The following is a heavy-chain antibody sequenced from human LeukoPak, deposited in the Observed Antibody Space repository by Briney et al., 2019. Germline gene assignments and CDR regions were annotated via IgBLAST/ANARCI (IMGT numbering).Heavy chain of an antibody. CDR2: IYTSGST. CDR3: ARHDGGGSPSSYYYGMDV. V-gene: IGHV4-4*07. D-gene: IGHD2-15*01. CDR1: GGSISSYY. J-gene: IGHJ6*02. Sequence: KTSETLSLTCTVSGGSISSYYWSWIRQPAGKGLEWIGRIYTSGSTNYNPSLKSRVTMSVDTSKNQFSLKLSSVTAADTAVYYCARHDGGGSPSSYYYGMDVWGQGTTVTVSS.